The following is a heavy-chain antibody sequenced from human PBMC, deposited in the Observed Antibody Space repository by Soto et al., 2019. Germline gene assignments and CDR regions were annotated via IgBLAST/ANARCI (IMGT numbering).Heavy chain of an antibody. V-gene: IGHV3-11*01. J-gene: IGHJ6*02. CDR1: GFTFSDYY. Sequence: QVQLVESGGGLVKPGGSLRLFCAASGFTFSDYYMSWIRQAPGKGLEWVSYITSGSTIYYADSVKGRFTISRDNAKNSMYLQMNSLRAEDTAVYYCARAPYSSGWYDYYYGMDVWGQGTTVTVSS. CDR2: ITSGSTI. CDR3: ARAPYSSGWYDYYYGMDV. D-gene: IGHD6-19*01.